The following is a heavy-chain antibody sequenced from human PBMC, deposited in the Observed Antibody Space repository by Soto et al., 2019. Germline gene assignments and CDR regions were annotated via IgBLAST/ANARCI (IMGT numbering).Heavy chain of an antibody. CDR3: AREGMTTASAYYYYYGMDV. CDR1: GFTFSDYF. D-gene: IGHD4-17*01. Sequence: GGSLRLSCAASGFTFSDYFMTWIRQAPGKGLEWVSFISTGSSTIYYADSVKGRFTISRDNAKNSLYLQMNSLRAEDTAVYYCAREGMTTASAYYYYYGMDVWGQGTTVTVSS. J-gene: IGHJ6*02. V-gene: IGHV3-11*04. CDR2: ISTGSSTI.